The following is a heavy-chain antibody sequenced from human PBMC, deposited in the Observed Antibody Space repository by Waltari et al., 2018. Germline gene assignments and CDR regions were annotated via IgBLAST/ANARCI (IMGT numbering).Heavy chain of an antibody. Sequence: QVQLQESGPGLVKPSQTLSLTCTVSGGSISSGGYYWSWIRQHPGKGLEWIGDIYYSGRTYYNPYIKSRVTISVDTSKNQFSLKLSSVTAADTAVYYCLGGYYDSSGYSLDYWGQGTLVTVSS. CDR3: LGGYYDSSGYSLDY. D-gene: IGHD3-22*01. V-gene: IGHV4-31*09. CDR1: GGSISSGGYY. J-gene: IGHJ4*02. CDR2: IYYSGRT.